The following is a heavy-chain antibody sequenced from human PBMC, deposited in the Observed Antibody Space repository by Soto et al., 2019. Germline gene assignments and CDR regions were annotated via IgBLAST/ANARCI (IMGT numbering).Heavy chain of an antibody. CDR1: GGSFSGYY. V-gene: IGHV4-34*01. CDR3: ARGVISSRDPTDYYYGMDV. J-gene: IGHJ6*02. CDR2: INHSGST. D-gene: IGHD2-15*01. Sequence: QVQLQQWGAGLLKPSETLSLTCAVYGGSFSGYYWSWIRQPPGKGLEWIGEINHSGSTNYNPSLKSRVTISVDTSKNQFSLKLSPVTAADTAVDYCARGVISSRDPTDYYYGMDVWGQGTPVTVSS.